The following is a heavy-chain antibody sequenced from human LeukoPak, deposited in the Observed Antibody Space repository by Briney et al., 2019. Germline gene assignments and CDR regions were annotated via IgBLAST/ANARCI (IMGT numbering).Heavy chain of an antibody. CDR2: IWYDGSNK. CDR3: ARDRPDAFDI. D-gene: IGHD6-6*01. CDR1: GFSLSSNG. J-gene: IGHJ3*02. Sequence: GRSLRLSCAASGFSLSSNGMHWVRQAPGKGLEWVAVIWYDGSNKYYADSVKGRLTISRDNSKNTLYLQMNSLRADDTAVYYCARDRPDAFDIWGQGTMVTVSS. V-gene: IGHV3-33*01.